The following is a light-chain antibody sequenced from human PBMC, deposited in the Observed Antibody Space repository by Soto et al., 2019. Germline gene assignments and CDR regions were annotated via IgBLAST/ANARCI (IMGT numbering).Light chain of an antibody. J-gene: IGLJ2*01. CDR3: RSYTGSSTVV. V-gene: IGLV2-14*01. CDR2: EVT. CDR1: SSDVGGYNY. Sequence: QSVLTQPASVSGSPGQSITISCTGTSSDVGGYNYVSWFQQHPGKAPKLMIYEVTNRPSGVSSRFSGSKSGNTASLTISGLRSEDEGDYYCRSYTGSSTVVFGGGTKLTVL.